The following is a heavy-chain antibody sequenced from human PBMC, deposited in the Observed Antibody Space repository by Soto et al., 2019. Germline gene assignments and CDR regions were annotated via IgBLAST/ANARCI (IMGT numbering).Heavy chain of an antibody. CDR3: VNYDYTYYYGMDV. D-gene: IGHD4-4*01. CDR1: GFTFSSYA. Sequence: GGSLRLSCSASGFTFSSYAMHWVRQAPGKGLEYVSAISSNGGSTYYADSVKGRFTISRDNSKNTLYLQMSSLRAEDTAVYYCVNYDYTYYYGMDVWGRGTTVTVSS. CDR2: ISSNGGST. J-gene: IGHJ6*02. V-gene: IGHV3-64D*08.